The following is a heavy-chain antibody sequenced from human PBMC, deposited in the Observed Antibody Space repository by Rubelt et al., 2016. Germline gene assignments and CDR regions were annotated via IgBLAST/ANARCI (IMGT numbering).Heavy chain of an antibody. CDR3: ARDPITIFGVVIRYYYGMDV. D-gene: IGHD3-3*01. V-gene: IGHV3-74*01. CDR1: GITFSSYW. CDR2: INNDGSST. J-gene: IGHJ6*02. Sequence: QPGGSLRLSCAASGITFSSYWMLWVRQPPGKGLVWVSRINNDGSSTVYADSVKGRFTISRDNAQNTLYLQMNSLRAEDTAMYYCARDPITIFGVVIRYYYGMDVWGQGTTVTVSS.